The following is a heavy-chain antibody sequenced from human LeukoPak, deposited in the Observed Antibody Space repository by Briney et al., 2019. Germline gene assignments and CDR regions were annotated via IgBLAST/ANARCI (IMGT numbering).Heavy chain of an antibody. Sequence: TSETLSLTCTVSGGSISSYYWSWIRQPAGKGLEWIGRIYTSGSTNYNPSLKSRVTMSVDTSKNQFSLKLSSVTAADTAVYYCARDPTTVTTTPDDAFDIWGQGTMVTVSS. V-gene: IGHV4-4*07. J-gene: IGHJ3*02. D-gene: IGHD4-17*01. CDR3: ARDPTTVTTTPDDAFDI. CDR2: IYTSGST. CDR1: GGSISSYY.